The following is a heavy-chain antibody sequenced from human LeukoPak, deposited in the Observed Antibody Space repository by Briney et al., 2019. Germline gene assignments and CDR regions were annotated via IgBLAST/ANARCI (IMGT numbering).Heavy chain of an antibody. V-gene: IGHV5-51*01. D-gene: IGHD3-10*01. CDR3: ARATGSITMVRGVILWNWFDP. J-gene: IGHJ5*02. Sequence: GESLKISCKGSGYSFTSYWIGWVRQMPGKGLDWMGIIYPGDSDTRYSPSFQGQVTISADKSISTAYLQWSSLKASDTAMYYCARATGSITMVRGVILWNWFDPWGQGTLVTVSS. CDR1: GYSFTSYW. CDR2: IYPGDSDT.